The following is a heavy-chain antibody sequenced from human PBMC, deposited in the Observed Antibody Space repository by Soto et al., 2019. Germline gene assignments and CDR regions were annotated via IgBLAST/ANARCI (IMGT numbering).Heavy chain of an antibody. CDR3: ARDHCTNGVCYYFDY. CDR1: GFTFSSYS. V-gene: IGHV3-21*01. Sequence: GGSLRLSCAASGFTFSSYSMNWVRQAPGKGLEWVSSISSSSSYIYYADSVKGRFTISRDNAKNSLYLQMNSLRAEDTAVYYCARDHCTNGVCYYFDYWGQGTLVTVSS. D-gene: IGHD2-8*01. J-gene: IGHJ4*02. CDR2: ISSSSSYI.